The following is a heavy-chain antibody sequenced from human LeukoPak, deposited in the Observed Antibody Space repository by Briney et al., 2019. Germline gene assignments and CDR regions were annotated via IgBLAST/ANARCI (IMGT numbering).Heavy chain of an antibody. V-gene: IGHV4-59*01. Sequence: SETLSLTCTVSGGSISSYYWSWIRQPPGKGLEWIGYIYYSGSTNYNPSLKSRVTISVDTSKSQFSLKLSSVTAADTAVYYCARAPDYYDGFGYWGQGTLVTVSS. CDR2: IYYSGST. CDR1: GGSISSYY. D-gene: IGHD3-22*01. CDR3: ARAPDYYDGFGY. J-gene: IGHJ4*02.